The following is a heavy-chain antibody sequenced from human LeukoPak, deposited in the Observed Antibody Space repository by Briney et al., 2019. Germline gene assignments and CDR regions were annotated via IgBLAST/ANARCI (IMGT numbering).Heavy chain of an antibody. CDR3: ASRYGDYADDY. D-gene: IGHD4-17*01. J-gene: IGHJ4*02. Sequence: MPSETLSLTCAVYGGSFSGCYWSWIRQPPGKGLEWIGEINHSGSTNYNPSLKSRVTISVDTSKNQFSLKLSSVTAADTAVYYCASRYGDYADDYWGQGTLVTVSS. V-gene: IGHV4-34*01. CDR2: INHSGST. CDR1: GGSFSGCY.